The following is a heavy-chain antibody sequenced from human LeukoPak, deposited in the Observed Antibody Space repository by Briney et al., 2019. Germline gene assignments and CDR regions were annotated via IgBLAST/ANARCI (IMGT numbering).Heavy chain of an antibody. V-gene: IGHV1-8*01. Sequence: ASVKVSCKASGYTFTSYDINWVRQATGQGLEWMGWMNPNSGNTGYAQKFQGRVTMTRNTSISTAYMELSSLRSEGTAVYYCARALWFGESWNDYWGQGTLITVSS. CDR3: ARALWFGESWNDY. D-gene: IGHD3-10*01. CDR2: MNPNSGNT. J-gene: IGHJ4*02. CDR1: GYTFTSYD.